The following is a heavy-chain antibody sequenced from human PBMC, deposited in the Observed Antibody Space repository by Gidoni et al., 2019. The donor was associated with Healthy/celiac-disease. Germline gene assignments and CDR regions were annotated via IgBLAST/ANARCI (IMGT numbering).Heavy chain of an antibody. Sequence: QVQLQESGPGLVKPSQTLSLTCTVPGGSISSGDYYWSWIRQPPGKGLEWIGYIYYSGGTYYTPSLKSRVTISVDTSKNQFSLKLSSVTAADTAVYYCARDLEYSYYDSSGQLRFDTAFDIWGQGTMVTVFS. V-gene: IGHV4-30-4*01. D-gene: IGHD3-22*01. CDR2: IYYSGGT. CDR1: GGSISSGDYY. J-gene: IGHJ3*02. CDR3: ARDLEYSYYDSSGQLRFDTAFDI.